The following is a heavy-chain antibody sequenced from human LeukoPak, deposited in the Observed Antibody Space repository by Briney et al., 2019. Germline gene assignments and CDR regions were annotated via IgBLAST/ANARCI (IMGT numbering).Heavy chain of an antibody. CDR1: GFTFSTYG. Sequence: PGVSLRLSCAASGFTFSTYGLRWVRQAPGKGLEWVAFIRNDGSNKYYADSVKGRFTISRDNSRNTLSLQMNSLRVEDTAVYYCAKIEVSATLDYWGQGTLVTVSS. D-gene: IGHD5/OR15-5a*01. V-gene: IGHV3-30*02. J-gene: IGHJ4*02. CDR3: AKIEVSATLDY. CDR2: IRNDGSNK.